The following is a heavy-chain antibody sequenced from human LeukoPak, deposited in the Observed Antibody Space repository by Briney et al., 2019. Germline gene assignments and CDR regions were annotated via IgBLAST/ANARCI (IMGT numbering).Heavy chain of an antibody. CDR2: VYYSGSSGST. CDR1: GDSISTSSYY. J-gene: IGHJ4*02. CDR3: ARAVASRVYFDY. V-gene: IGHV4-39*01. Sequence: SETLSLTCGVSGDSISTSSYYWGWIRQPPGKGLEWIGSVYYSGSSGSTYYNPSLKSRVTISVDTSKNQFSLNLTSVTATDTAVYYCARAVASRVYFDYWGQGALVTVSS. D-gene: IGHD6-19*01.